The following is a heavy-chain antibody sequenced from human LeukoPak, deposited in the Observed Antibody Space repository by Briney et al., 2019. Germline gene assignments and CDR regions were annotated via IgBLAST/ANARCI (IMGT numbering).Heavy chain of an antibody. CDR2: INHSGST. CDR3: ARSGRFYDSSGYYWYFDY. Sequence: ASETLSLTCAVSGGSFSGYYWSCIRQPPGKGLEWIGEINHSGSTTYNPSLKSRVTISLDTSKNQFSLKLSSVTAADTAVYYCARSGRFYDSSGYYWYFDYWGQGTLATVSS. CDR1: GGSFSGYY. D-gene: IGHD3-22*01. J-gene: IGHJ4*02. V-gene: IGHV4-34*01.